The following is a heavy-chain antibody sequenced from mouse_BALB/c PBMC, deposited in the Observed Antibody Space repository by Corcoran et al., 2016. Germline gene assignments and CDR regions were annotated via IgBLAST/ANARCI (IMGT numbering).Heavy chain of an antibody. D-gene: IGHD1-2*01. J-gene: IGHJ2*01. V-gene: IGHV3-6*02. Sequence: VQLQESGHGLVKPSQSLSLTCSVTGYSITSGYYWNWIRQFPGNKREWMGYISYDVTNKYNPSLKNRIPITRNTYKNQFFLKLNSVTTEDTATYYCATLLRLVDYWGQGTTLTVSS. CDR3: ATLLRLVDY. CDR2: ISYDVTN. CDR1: GYSITSGYY.